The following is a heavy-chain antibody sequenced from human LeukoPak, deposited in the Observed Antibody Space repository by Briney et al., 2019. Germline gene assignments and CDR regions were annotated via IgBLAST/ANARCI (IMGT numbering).Heavy chain of an antibody. CDR3: AAGYYDILSG. CDR2: IVVGSGNT. D-gene: IGHD3-9*01. Sequence: PGASVKLSCTASGFTFSNSGMRWVRQARGQRLEWIGWIVVGSGNTNYAQKFQERVSITRDMSRSTVYMELSSLRSEDTAVYYCAAGYYDILSGWGQGTLVTVSS. V-gene: IGHV1-58*02. J-gene: IGHJ4*02. CDR1: GFTFSNSG.